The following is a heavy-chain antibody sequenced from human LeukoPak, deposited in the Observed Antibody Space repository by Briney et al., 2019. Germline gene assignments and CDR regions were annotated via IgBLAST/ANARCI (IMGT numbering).Heavy chain of an antibody. V-gene: IGHV4-59*08. D-gene: IGHD4-17*01. CDR2: IYYSGST. Sequence: SETLSLTCTVSGGSISSYYWSWIRQPPGKGLEWIGYIYYSGSTNYNPSLKSRVTISVDTSKNQFSLKLSSVTAADTAVYYCAGAPDYGDYLSWGQGTLVTVSS. CDR3: AGAPDYGDYLS. CDR1: GGSISSYY. J-gene: IGHJ4*02.